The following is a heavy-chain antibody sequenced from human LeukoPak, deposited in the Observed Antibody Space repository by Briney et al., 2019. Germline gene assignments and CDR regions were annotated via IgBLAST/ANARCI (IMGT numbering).Heavy chain of an antibody. CDR1: GYTFTDYY. Sequence: ASVKVSCKVSGYTFTDYYMHWVQQAPGKGLEWMGLVDPEDGETIYAEKFQGRVTTTADTSTDTAYMELSSLRSEDTAVYYCATEIMGLRDEYYYYYYMDVWGKGTTVTVSS. D-gene: IGHD3-16*01. CDR3: ATEIMGLRDEYYYYYYMDV. J-gene: IGHJ6*03. CDR2: VDPEDGET. V-gene: IGHV1-69-2*01.